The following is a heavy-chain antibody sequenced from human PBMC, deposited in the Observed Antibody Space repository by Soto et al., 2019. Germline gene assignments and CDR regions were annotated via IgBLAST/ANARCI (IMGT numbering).Heavy chain of an antibody. CDR2: IYKSATT. CDR3: ARGRYCLTGRCFPNWFDS. V-gene: IGHV4-30-4*01. D-gene: IGHD7-27*01. J-gene: IGHJ5*01. CDR1: GDSISNLDYF. Sequence: TLSLTCSVSGDSISNLDYFWAWIRQPPGQALEYIGYIYKSATTYYNPSFESRVAISVDTSKSQFSLNVTSVTAADTAVYFCARGRYCLTGRCFPNWFDSWGQGALVTVTS.